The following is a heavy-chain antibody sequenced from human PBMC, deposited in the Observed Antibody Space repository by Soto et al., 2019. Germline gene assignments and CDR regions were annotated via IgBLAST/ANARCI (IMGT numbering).Heavy chain of an antibody. J-gene: IGHJ4*02. V-gene: IGHV1-69*01. D-gene: IGHD3-22*01. CDR1: GGLFSSYP. CDR2: IIPVFQTA. Sequence: QEQLVLSGAEVKKPGSSVKVSCKASGGLFSSYPISWVRQDPGQGLEWMGGIIPVFQTAYYTQRFQGRVTITADESTNTAYMELSSLRSEDTAIYYCARGGSGYTWFNEFWGQGTLVTVSS. CDR3: ARGGSGYTWFNEF.